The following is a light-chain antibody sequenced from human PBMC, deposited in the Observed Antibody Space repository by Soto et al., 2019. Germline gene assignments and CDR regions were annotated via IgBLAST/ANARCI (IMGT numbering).Light chain of an antibody. V-gene: IGKV1-12*01. CDR3: QQADSFPLT. J-gene: IGKJ4*01. CDR2: AAS. Sequence: DIQMTQSPSSVSASVGDRVTITCRASQGITKWLVWYQQKPGKAPKLLIYAASTLQSGVPSRFSGSGSGTGFTLTISSLQPEDFATYYCQQADSFPLTFGGGTVVEMK. CDR1: QGITKW.